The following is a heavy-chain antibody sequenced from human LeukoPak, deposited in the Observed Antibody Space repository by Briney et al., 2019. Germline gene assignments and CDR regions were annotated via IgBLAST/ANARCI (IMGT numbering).Heavy chain of an antibody. CDR1: GGSFSGYY. Sequence: PSETLSLTCAVYGGSFSGYYWSWIRQPPGKGLEWIGEINHSGSTNYNPSLKSRVTMSVDTSKNQFSLKLSSVTAADTAVYYCVRDPPASSLYYYDSSGHNWFDPWGQGTLVTVSS. CDR3: VRDPPASSLYYYDSSGHNWFDP. J-gene: IGHJ5*02. V-gene: IGHV4-34*01. CDR2: INHSGST. D-gene: IGHD3-22*01.